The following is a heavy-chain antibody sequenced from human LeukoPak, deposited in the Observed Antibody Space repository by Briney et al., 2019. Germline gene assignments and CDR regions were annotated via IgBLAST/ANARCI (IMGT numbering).Heavy chain of an antibody. Sequence: SLRLSCAASGFTFDDYAMHWVRQAPGKGMERVSGISWNSGSIGYADSVKGLFTISRDNAKNSLYLQMNSLRAEDTALYYCAKVTLGDGYNYYFDYWGQGTLVTVSS. J-gene: IGHJ4*02. V-gene: IGHV3-9*01. CDR1: GFTFDDYA. D-gene: IGHD5-24*01. CDR2: ISWNSGSI. CDR3: AKVTLGDGYNYYFDY.